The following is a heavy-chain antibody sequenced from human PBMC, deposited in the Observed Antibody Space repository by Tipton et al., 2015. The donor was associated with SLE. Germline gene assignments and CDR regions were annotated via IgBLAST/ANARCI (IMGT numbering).Heavy chain of an antibody. D-gene: IGHD2-2*01. CDR2: ISDYGGTI. Sequence: SLRLSCAASGFTFSTYAMSWFRQAPGKGLEWVSTISDYGGTIHYADSVKGRFTISTDTSKSALYLQMTSLRVEDTAVYYCAKDAAWDSVVVPHALGPFDIWGQGTMVTVSS. CDR1: GFTFSTYA. J-gene: IGHJ3*02. V-gene: IGHV3-23*01. CDR3: AKDAAWDSVVVPHALGPFDI.